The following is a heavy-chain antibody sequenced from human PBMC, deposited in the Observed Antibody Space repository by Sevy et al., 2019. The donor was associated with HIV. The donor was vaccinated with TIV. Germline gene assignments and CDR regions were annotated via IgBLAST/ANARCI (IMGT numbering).Heavy chain of an antibody. CDR3: AGTGSYADTYYYYYAMDV. Sequence: GGSLRLSCAASAFTFSSYWMTWVRQAPGKGLEWVANINQDGSEENYVDSVKGRFTIFRDNAKNSLFLQMNGLRAEDTAVYYCAGTGSYADTYYYYYAMDVWGPGTTVTVSS. CDR1: AFTFSSYW. D-gene: IGHD3-16*01. J-gene: IGHJ6*02. V-gene: IGHV3-7*01. CDR2: INQDGSEE.